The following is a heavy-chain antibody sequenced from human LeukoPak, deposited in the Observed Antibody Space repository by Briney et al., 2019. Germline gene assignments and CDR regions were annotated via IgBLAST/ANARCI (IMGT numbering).Heavy chain of an antibody. CDR2: ISGSGGST. V-gene: IGHV3-23*01. Sequence: GGSLRLSCAASGFTFSSYGMSWVRQAPGKGLEWVSAISGSGGSTYYADSVKGRFTISRDNSKNTLYLQMNSLRAEDTAVYYCAKDPPYYYGSGSYPGDYWGQGTLVTVSS. CDR1: GFTFSSYG. CDR3: AKDPPYYYGSGSYPGDY. D-gene: IGHD3-10*01. J-gene: IGHJ4*02.